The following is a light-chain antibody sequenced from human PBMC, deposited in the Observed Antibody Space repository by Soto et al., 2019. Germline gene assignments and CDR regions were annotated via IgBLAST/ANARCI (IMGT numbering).Light chain of an antibody. Sequence: IVLTRSPVTLSLSPGERATLSCMSSQSVSSTYLAWYQHKPGQAPRLLIYGASSRATGIPDRFSGSGSSTDFTLTISSLQPEDFATYYCLQDFNYPWTFGQGTKVDNK. J-gene: IGKJ1*01. CDR1: QSVSSTY. CDR2: GAS. CDR3: LQDFNYPWT. V-gene: IGKV3-20*01.